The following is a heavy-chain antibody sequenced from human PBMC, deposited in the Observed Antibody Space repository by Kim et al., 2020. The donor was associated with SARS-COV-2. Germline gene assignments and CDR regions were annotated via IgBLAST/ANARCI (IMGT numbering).Heavy chain of an antibody. CDR3: TRSVSSGSGMDV. CDR1: GFTFSSYA. J-gene: IGHJ6*02. V-gene: IGHV3-30-3*01. CDR2: ISYDGSNK. D-gene: IGHD3-22*01. Sequence: GGSLRLSCAASGFTFSSYAMHWVRQAPGKGLEWVALISYDGSNKYYADSVKGRFTISRDNSKNTLYLQMNSLRAEDTAVYYCTRSVSSGSGMDVWGQGTTVTVSS.